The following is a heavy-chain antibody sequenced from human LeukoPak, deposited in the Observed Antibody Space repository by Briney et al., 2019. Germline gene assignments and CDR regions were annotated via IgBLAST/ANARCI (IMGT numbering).Heavy chain of an antibody. Sequence: GASVKVSCKASGYTFTSYAISWVRQAPGQGLEWMGGIIPIFGTANYAQKFQGRVTITTDESTSTAYMELSSLRSEDTAVYYCARGLWFGQEGNWFDPWGQGTLVTVSS. CDR3: ARGLWFGQEGNWFDP. D-gene: IGHD3-10*01. CDR2: IIPIFGTA. CDR1: GYTFTSYA. J-gene: IGHJ5*02. V-gene: IGHV1-69*05.